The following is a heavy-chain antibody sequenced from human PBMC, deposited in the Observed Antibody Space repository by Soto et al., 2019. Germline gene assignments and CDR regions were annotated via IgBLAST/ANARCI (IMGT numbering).Heavy chain of an antibody. D-gene: IGHD3-9*01. Sequence: QVQLQQWGAGPLRPLETLSLTCGVSGGSFSGYYWAWIRQSPGKGLEWIGEINDRGSINYNPSLKSRVSISLDTSKNHYSLNLRSVTAADTAVYYGARESHDILTGPPWVWYFDLWGRGTLVTVSS. CDR1: GGSFSGYY. CDR2: INDRGSI. CDR3: ARESHDILTGPPWVWYFDL. V-gene: IGHV4-34*01. J-gene: IGHJ2*01.